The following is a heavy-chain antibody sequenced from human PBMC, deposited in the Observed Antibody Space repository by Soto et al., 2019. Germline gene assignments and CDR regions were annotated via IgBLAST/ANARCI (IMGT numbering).Heavy chain of an antibody. CDR1: GFTFSDYY. D-gene: IGHD6-13*01. V-gene: IGHV3-11*04. Sequence: GGSLRLSCAASGFTFSDYYMSWIRQAAGKGLEWVSYISSSGSTIYYADSVKGRFTISRDHAKKSLYLQMNSLRAEDTAVYYCAKEKEQQLGYYYYGMDVWGQGTTVTVSS. CDR3: AKEKEQQLGYYYYGMDV. CDR2: ISSSGSTI. J-gene: IGHJ6*02.